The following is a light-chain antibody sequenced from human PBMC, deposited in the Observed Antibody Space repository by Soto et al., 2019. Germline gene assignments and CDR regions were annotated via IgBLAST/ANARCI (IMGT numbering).Light chain of an antibody. CDR1: SGHSSYA. V-gene: IGLV4-69*01. CDR3: QTWGTDIVV. CDR2: LNSDGSH. J-gene: IGLJ2*01. Sequence: QSVLTQSPSASASLGASVKLTCTLSSGHSSYAIAWHQQQPEKGPRYLMKLNSDGSHSKGDVIPDRFSGSSSGAERYLTISSLQSEDEADYYCQTWGTDIVVFGGGTKLTVL.